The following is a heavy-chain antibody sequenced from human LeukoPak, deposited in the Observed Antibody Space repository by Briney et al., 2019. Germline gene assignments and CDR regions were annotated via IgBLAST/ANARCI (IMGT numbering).Heavy chain of an antibody. V-gene: IGHV3-30*02. J-gene: IGHJ4*02. CDR3: ARDRGYCSGGSCYSSPVDY. D-gene: IGHD2-15*01. CDR2: IRYDGNDK. Sequence: PGGSLRLSCAASGFTFSSYGMHWVRQAPGKGLEWVAFIRYDGNDKYYADSVKGRFTISRDNSKNTLYLQMNSLRAEDTAVYYCARDRGYCSGGSCYSSPVDYWGQGTLVTVSS. CDR1: GFTFSSYG.